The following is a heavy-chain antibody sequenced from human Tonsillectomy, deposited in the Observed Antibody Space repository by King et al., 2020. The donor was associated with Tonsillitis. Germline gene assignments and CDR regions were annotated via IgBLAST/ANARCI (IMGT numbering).Heavy chain of an antibody. CDR1: GFTFSSYG. CDR3: AKDYRRYDYYFDY. Sequence: VQLVESGGGVVQPGRSLRHSCAASGFTFSSYGMHWGRPAPGKGLECVAVISYDGSNKYYADSVKGRFTISRDNSKKTLYLQMNSLSAEDTAVYYCAKDYRRYDYYFDYWGQGTLVTVSS. J-gene: IGHJ4*02. CDR2: ISYDGSNK. D-gene: IGHD5-12*01. V-gene: IGHV3-30*18.